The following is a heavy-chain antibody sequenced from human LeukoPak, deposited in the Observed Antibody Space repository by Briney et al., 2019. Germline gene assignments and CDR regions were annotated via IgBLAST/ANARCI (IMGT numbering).Heavy chain of an antibody. D-gene: IGHD5-18*01. CDR1: GGSISSSNW. V-gene: IGHV4-39*01. Sequence: SETLSLTCAVSGGSISSSNWWSWVRQPPGKGLEWIGSIYYSGSTYYNPSLKSRVTISVDTSKNQFSLKLSSVTAADTAVYYCARHFYGYSYGPGGDYWGQGTLVTVSS. J-gene: IGHJ4*02. CDR2: IYYSGST. CDR3: ARHFYGYSYGPGGDY.